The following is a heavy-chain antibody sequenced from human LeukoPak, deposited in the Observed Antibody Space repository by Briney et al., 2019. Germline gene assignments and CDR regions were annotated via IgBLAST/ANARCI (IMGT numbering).Heavy chain of an antibody. CDR1: GASISGSSYY. CDR2: IHSSGNT. D-gene: IGHD2/OR15-2a*01. Sequence: SETLSLTCTVSGASISGSSYYWSWIRQPPGQGLEWIGTIHSSGNTYYNPSLKSRVTISVDTSKNQFSLKLSSVTAADTAVYYCARHVLLSPKYNYWGQGTLVTVSS. CDR3: ARHVLLSPKYNY. V-gene: IGHV4-39*01. J-gene: IGHJ4*02.